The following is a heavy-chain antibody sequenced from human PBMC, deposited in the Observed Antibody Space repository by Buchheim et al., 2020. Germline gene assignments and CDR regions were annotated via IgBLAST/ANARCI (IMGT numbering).Heavy chain of an antibody. CDR3: ARGTTYYYGSGSQRVLY. CDR2: IIPIFGTA. D-gene: IGHD3-10*01. CDR1: GGTFSSYA. Sequence: QVQLVQSGAEVKKPGSSVKVSCKASGGTFSSYAISWVRQAPGQGLEWMGGIIPIFGTANYAQKFQGRVTITADDSTSTAYMEVNSLRSEDTAGYYCARGTTYYYGSGSQRVLYWDQGTL. V-gene: IGHV1-69*01. J-gene: IGHJ4*02.